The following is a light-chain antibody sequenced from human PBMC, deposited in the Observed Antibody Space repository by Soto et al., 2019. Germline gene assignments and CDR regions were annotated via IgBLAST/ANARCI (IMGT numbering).Light chain of an antibody. CDR3: QSYDSSQGV. CDR2: GNS. Sequence: QSVLTQPPSVSGAPGQRVTISCTGSSSNIGAGYDVHWYQQRPGTAPKLLIYGNSNRPSGVPDRFSGSKSGTSASLAITGLQAEDEADYYCQSYDSSQGVFGGGTKLTVL. CDR1: SSNIGAGYD. J-gene: IGLJ2*01. V-gene: IGLV1-40*01.